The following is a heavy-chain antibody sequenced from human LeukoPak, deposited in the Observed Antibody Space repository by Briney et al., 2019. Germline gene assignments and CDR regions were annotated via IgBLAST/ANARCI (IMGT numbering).Heavy chain of an antibody. CDR2: IIPILGIA. CDR1: GGTFSSYA. CDR3: ARDLEYCSSTSCFGDY. J-gene: IGHJ4*02. Sequence: ASVKVSCKASGGTFSSYAISWVRQAPGQGLEWMGRIIPILGIANYAQKFQGRVTITADKSTSTAYMELSSLRSEDTAVYYCARDLEYCSSTSCFGDYWGQGTLVTVSS. V-gene: IGHV1-69*04. D-gene: IGHD2-2*01.